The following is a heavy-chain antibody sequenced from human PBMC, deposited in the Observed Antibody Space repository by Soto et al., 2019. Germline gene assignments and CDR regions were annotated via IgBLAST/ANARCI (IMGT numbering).Heavy chain of an antibody. J-gene: IGHJ4*02. CDR2: IYYSGST. CDR1: GGSISSYY. D-gene: IGHD5-18*01. Sequence: SETLSLTGTVSGGSISSYYWSWIRQPPGKGLEWIGYIYYSGSTNYNPSLKSRVTISVDTSKNQFSLKLSSVTAADTAVYYCASGRGYSYGSFDYWGQGTLVTVSS. V-gene: IGHV4-59*01. CDR3: ASGRGYSYGSFDY.